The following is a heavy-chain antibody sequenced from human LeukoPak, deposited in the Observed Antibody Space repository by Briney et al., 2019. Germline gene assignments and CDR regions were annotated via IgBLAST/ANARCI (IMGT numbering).Heavy chain of an antibody. D-gene: IGHD2-2*01. CDR1: GGSISSGGYS. CDR2: IYHSGST. V-gene: IGHV4-30-2*01. CDR3: ARGVGDIVVVPAALNWFDP. Sequence: SETLSLTCAVSGGSISSGGYSWSWIRQPPGKGLEWIGYIYHSGSTYYNPSLKSRVTISVDRSKNQFSLKLSSVTAADTAVYYCARGVGDIVVVPAALNWFDPWGQGTLVTVSS. J-gene: IGHJ5*02.